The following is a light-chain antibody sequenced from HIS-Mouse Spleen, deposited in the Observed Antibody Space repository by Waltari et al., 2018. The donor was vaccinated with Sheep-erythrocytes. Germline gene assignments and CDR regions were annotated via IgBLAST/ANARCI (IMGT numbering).Light chain of an antibody. V-gene: IGLV2-11*01. CDR1: SRDVGGYNY. CDR3: CSYAGSYTVV. Sequence: QSALTQPRSVSGSPGQSVTISCTGTSRDVGGYNYVSWYQQHPGKAPKLMSYDVSKRPSGVPDRFSGSKSGNTASLTISGLQAEDEADYYCCSYAGSYTVVFGGGTKLTVL. J-gene: IGLJ2*01. CDR2: DVS.